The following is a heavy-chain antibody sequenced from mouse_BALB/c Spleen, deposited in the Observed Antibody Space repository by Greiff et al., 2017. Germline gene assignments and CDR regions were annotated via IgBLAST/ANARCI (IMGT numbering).Heavy chain of an antibody. Sequence: VQLQQSGAELARPGASVKLSCKASGYTFTSYWMQWVKQRPGQGLEWIGAIYPGDGDTRYTQKFKGKATLTADKSSSTAYMQLSSLASEDSAVYYCARSGLLYAMDYWGQGTSVTVSS. CDR1: GYTFTSYW. J-gene: IGHJ4*01. CDR3: ARSGLLYAMDY. CDR2: IYPGDGDT. V-gene: IGHV1-87*01. D-gene: IGHD3-3*01.